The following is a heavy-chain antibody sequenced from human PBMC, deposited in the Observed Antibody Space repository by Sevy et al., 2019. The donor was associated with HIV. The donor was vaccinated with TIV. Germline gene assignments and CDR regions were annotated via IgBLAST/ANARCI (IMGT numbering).Heavy chain of an antibody. J-gene: IGHJ4*02. CDR2: ISYIGST. CDR1: VGSVSSGNSY. Sequence: SETLSVTCTVSVGSVSSGNSYWSWIRQPPGKGLEWIGYISYIGSTNYTPSLKSRVTISVDTSKNQLSLRLSSLTAADTEIYYCVRDRIAAAAGYFDYWGQGPLPPVSS. V-gene: IGHV4-61*01. D-gene: IGHD6-13*01. CDR3: VRDRIAAAAGYFDY.